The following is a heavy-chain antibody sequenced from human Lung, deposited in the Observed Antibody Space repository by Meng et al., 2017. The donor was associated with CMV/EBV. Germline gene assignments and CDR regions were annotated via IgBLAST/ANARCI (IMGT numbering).Heavy chain of an antibody. D-gene: IGHD4-11*01. CDR3: ARGPTDYYALDV. CDR1: GFPFRTNS. V-gene: IGHV3-48*04. CDR2: IRGSNGNI. Sequence: SLRLXCAPSGFPFRTNSMNWVRRATGKGLEWVSYIRGSNGNIYYADSVKGRFTISRDNTKKSLFLQMNSLRVEDTAVYYCARGPTDYYALDVWGQGTTVTVSS. J-gene: IGHJ6*02.